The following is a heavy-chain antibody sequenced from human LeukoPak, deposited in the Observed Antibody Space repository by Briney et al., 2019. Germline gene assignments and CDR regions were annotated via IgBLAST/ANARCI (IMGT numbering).Heavy chain of an antibody. D-gene: IGHD1-1*01. J-gene: IGHJ4*02. CDR1: GLTFGDYA. Sequence: GRSLRLSCTASGLTFGDYALSWVRQAPGKGLEYVSGISSNGGSSFYADSVKGRFTISRDNSKNTLYLQMSSLRAEDTAVYYCVKITSVTGGDCWGQGTRLTVSS. V-gene: IGHV3-64D*09. CDR2: ISSNGGSS. CDR3: VKITSVTGGDC.